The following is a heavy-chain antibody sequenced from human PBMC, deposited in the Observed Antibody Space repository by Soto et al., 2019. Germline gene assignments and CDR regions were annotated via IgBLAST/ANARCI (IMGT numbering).Heavy chain of an antibody. CDR3: AYYGSSGYTPLYYGMDV. D-gene: IGHD3-22*01. Sequence: QVQLVQSGAEVKKPGSSVKVSCKASGGTFSSYAISWVRQAPGQGLEWMGGIIPIFGTANYAQKFQGRVTITADESXSXXYMELSSLRSEDTAVYYCAYYGSSGYTPLYYGMDVWGQGTTVTVSS. V-gene: IGHV1-69*12. CDR1: GGTFSSYA. J-gene: IGHJ6*02. CDR2: IIPIFGTA.